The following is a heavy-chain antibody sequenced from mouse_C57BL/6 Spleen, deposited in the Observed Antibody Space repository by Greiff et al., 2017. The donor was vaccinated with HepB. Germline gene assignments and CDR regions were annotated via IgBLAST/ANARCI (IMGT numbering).Heavy chain of an antibody. CDR2: IYPRDGST. V-gene: IGHV1-85*01. CDR1: GYTFTSYD. J-gene: IGHJ1*03. CDR3: ARRGISTTVVAHWYFDV. Sequence: QVQLKQSGPELVKPGASVKLSCKASGYTFTSYDINWVKQRPGQGLEWIGWIYPRDGSTKYNEKFKGKATLTVDTSSSTAYMELHSLTSEDSAVYFCARRGISTTVVAHWYFDVWGTGTTVTVSS. D-gene: IGHD1-1*01.